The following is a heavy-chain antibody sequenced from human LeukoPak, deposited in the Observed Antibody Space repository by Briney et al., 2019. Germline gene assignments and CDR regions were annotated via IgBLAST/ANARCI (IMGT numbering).Heavy chain of an antibody. V-gene: IGHV4-4*07. D-gene: IGHD5-12*01. Sequence: SETLSLTCTVSGGSISSYYWSWIRQPAGKGLEWIGRIYTSGSTNYNPSLKSRVTISVDKSKNQFSLKLSSVTAADTAVYYCARDRLGGYDSTRGNWLDPWGQGTLVTVSS. J-gene: IGHJ5*02. CDR2: IYTSGST. CDR3: ARDRLGGYDSTRGNWLDP. CDR1: GGSISSYY.